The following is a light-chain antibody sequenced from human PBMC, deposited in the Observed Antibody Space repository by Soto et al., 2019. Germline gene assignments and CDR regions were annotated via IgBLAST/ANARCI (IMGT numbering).Light chain of an antibody. Sequence: QSALTQPASVSGSPGQSITISCTGTSSDLAIYNYVSWYQQQPGKAPKLMIYQVTNRPSGIPERFSGSNSNDGATLTISRVEAGDEADYYCQVWDTYVDHGVFGGGTKVTVL. CDR3: QVWDTYVDHGV. J-gene: IGLJ3*02. V-gene: IGLV2-14*01. CDR2: QVT. CDR1: SSDLAIYNY.